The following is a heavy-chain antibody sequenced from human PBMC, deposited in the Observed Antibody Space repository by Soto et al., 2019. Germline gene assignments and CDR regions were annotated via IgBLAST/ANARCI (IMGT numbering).Heavy chain of an antibody. V-gene: IGHV3-48*04. CDR2: ISSSDNSI. CDR1: GFTFSSYS. D-gene: IGHD2-21*02. CDR3: ARVTWPYDAFDI. J-gene: IGHJ3*02. Sequence: PGGTLRLSCAASGFTFSSYSMNWVRQAPGKGLEWVSYISSSDNSIYYADSVKGRFTTSRDNAKNSLYLQMNSLRAEDTAMYYCARVTWPYDAFDIWGQGTMVTVSS.